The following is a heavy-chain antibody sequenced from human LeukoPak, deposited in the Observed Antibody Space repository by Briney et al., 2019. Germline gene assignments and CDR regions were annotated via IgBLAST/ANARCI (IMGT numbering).Heavy chain of an antibody. CDR3: AREGTSEGGWFDP. J-gene: IGHJ5*02. CDR2: IGTSGST. CDR1: GGSISRYY. V-gene: IGHV4-4*07. D-gene: IGHD1-1*01. Sequence: SETLSLTCTVSGGSISRYYWSWIRQPAGKGLECIGRIGTSGSTNYNLSLKSRVTMSVDTSKNQFSLKLSSVTAADTAVYYCAREGTSEGGWFDPWGQGTLVSVSS.